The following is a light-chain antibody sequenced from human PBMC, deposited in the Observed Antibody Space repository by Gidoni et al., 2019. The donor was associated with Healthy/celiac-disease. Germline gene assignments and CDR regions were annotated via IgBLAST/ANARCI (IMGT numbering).Light chain of an antibody. J-gene: IGLJ1*01. CDR2: GNS. Sequence: QSVLTHPPSVSGAPAQTLTISCTGSSSNIGAGSDVHWYQQLPGTAPKRLIYGNSNRPSGVPDRFSGSKSGTSASLAITGLQAEDEADYYCQSYDSSLSGPYVFGTGTKVTVL. CDR3: QSYDSSLSGPYV. V-gene: IGLV1-40*01. CDR1: SSNIGAGSD.